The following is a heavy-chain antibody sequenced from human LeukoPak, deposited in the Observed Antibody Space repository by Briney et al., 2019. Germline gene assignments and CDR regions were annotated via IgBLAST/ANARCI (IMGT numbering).Heavy chain of an antibody. CDR3: ARGGNSWYADY. Sequence: SETLSLTCSVSGGSISSYYWSWIRQPPEKGLEWIGYIHYSGSTSYNPSLKSRVTMSIDTSKNKFSLKVGSVTAADTAVYYCARGGNSWYADYWGQGTLVTVSS. CDR1: GGSISSYY. J-gene: IGHJ4*02. CDR2: IHYSGST. D-gene: IGHD6-13*01. V-gene: IGHV4-59*01.